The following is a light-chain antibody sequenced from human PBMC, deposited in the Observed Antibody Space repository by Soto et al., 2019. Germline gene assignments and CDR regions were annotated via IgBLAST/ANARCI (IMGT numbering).Light chain of an antibody. J-gene: IGKJ1*01. Sequence: DIQMTQSPSSVSASVGDRVTITCRASQNIDNWLAWYQQRPGKAPKLLIYAASSLQTGVPSRFSGSGSWTDFTLTISSLQPEDFATYYCQHLNNFPRTFGQGTKVEIK. V-gene: IGKV1-12*01. CDR2: AAS. CDR3: QHLNNFPRT. CDR1: QNIDNW.